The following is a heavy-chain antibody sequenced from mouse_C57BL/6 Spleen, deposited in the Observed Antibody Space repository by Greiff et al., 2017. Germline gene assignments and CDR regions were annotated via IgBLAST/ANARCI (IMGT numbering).Heavy chain of an antibody. V-gene: IGHV5-9-1*02. CDR2: ISSGGDYI. CDR1: GFTFSSYA. Sequence: RVESGEGLVKPGGSLKLPCAASGFTFSSYAMSWVRQTPEKRLEWVAYISSGGDYIYYADTVKGRFTISRDNARNTLYLQMSSLKSEDTAMYYCTRENDDYGYFDVWGTGTTVTVSS. J-gene: IGHJ1*03. D-gene: IGHD2-3*01. CDR3: TRENDDYGYFDV.